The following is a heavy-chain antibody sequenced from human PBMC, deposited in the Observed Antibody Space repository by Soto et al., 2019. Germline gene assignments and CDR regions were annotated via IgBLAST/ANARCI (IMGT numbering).Heavy chain of an antibody. D-gene: IGHD6-6*01. V-gene: IGHV4-59*01. J-gene: IGHJ6*02. CDR1: GGSISSYY. Sequence: SETLSLTCTVSGGSISSYYWSWIRQPPGKGLEWIGYIYYSGSTNYNPSLKSRVTISVDTSKNQFSLKLSSVTAADTAVYYCAREYSSSSGYYYYYGMDVWGQGTTVTV. CDR3: AREYSSSSGYYYYYGMDV. CDR2: IYYSGST.